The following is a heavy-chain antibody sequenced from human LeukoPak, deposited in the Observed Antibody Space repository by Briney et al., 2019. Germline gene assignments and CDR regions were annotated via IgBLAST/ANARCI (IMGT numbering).Heavy chain of an antibody. CDR1: GGSISSGGYS. CDR3: ARDRLRRAFDI. CDR2: IYYSGST. Sequence: SQTLSLTCTVSGGSISSGGYSWSWIRQHPGKGLEWIGYIYYSGSTYYNPSLKRRVTISVDTSKNQYSLKLSSVTAADTAVYYCARDRLRRAFDIWGQGTMVIVSS. V-gene: IGHV4-31*03. J-gene: IGHJ3*02. D-gene: IGHD4-17*01.